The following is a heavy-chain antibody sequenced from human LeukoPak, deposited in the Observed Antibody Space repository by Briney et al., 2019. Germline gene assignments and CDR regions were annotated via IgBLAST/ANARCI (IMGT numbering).Heavy chain of an antibody. Sequence: GGSLRLSCAASGFTFSSYEMNWVRQAPGGGLEWISYISTSGTTTYYAGSVKGRFTISRDNSENSLYLQMNSLRAEDTAVYYCAREGNWNRFDPWGQGTLVTISS. J-gene: IGHJ5*02. D-gene: IGHD1-1*01. V-gene: IGHV3-48*03. CDR1: GFTFSSYE. CDR3: AREGNWNRFDP. CDR2: ISTSGTTT.